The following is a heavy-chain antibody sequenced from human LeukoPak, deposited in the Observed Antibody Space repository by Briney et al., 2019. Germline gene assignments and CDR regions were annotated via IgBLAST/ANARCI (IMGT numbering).Heavy chain of an antibody. D-gene: IGHD4-17*01. CDR2: ISYDGSNK. CDR1: GFTFSSYS. CDR3: ARESTPDDYGDLHFDY. J-gene: IGHJ4*02. Sequence: PGGSLRLSCAASGFTFSSYSMNWVRQAPGKGLEWVAVISYDGSNKYYADSVKGRFTISRDNSKNTLYLQMNSLRAEDTAVYYCARESTPDDYGDLHFDYWGQGTLVTVSS. V-gene: IGHV3-30*03.